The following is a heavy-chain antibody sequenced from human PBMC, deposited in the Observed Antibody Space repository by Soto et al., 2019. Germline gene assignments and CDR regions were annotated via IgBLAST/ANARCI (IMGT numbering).Heavy chain of an antibody. CDR1: GYNFAGYW. Sequence: PGESLKISCKGSGYNFAGYWIAWVRRMPGKGPELMGIIYPSDSDTRYRPSFQGQVTVSADKSISSAYLQWSSLRASDTAMYYCARGGVSTRTFDYWGQGTPVTVSS. CDR2: IYPSDSDT. D-gene: IGHD3-3*01. CDR3: ARGGVSTRTFDY. J-gene: IGHJ4*02. V-gene: IGHV5-51*01.